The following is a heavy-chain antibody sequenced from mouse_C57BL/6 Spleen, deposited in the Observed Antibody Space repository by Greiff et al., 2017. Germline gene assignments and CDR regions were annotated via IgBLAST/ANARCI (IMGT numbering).Heavy chain of an antibody. CDR3: ARHALLRRDYFDY. CDR2: ISSGGSSI. CDR1: GFTFSSYG. V-gene: IGHV5-6*02. D-gene: IGHD6-5*01. Sequence: EVKVEESGGDLVKPGGSLKLSCAASGFTFSSYGMPWVRQTPDKGLEWVASISSGGSSIYYPDRVKGRFTISRDNAKNTLYLQLSSLKSEDTAVYYCARHALLRRDYFDYWGQGTTLTVSS. J-gene: IGHJ2*01.